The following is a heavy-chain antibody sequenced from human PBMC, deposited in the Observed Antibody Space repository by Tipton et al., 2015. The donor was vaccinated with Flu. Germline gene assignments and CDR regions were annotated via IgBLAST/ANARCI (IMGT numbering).Heavy chain of an antibody. D-gene: IGHD3-10*02. J-gene: IGHJ4*02. Sequence: TLSLTCSVSGYSINSGYYWGWVRRPPGKGLEWIGTIYRSGSTHYNPSLKSRLTISVDTSQNQFSLRLSSVTAADTAVNYCARHTGDSVRGVIDYWGQGTLVTVSS. CDR2: IYRSGST. V-gene: IGHV4-38-2*01. CDR3: ARHTGDSVRGVIDY. CDR1: GYSINSGYY.